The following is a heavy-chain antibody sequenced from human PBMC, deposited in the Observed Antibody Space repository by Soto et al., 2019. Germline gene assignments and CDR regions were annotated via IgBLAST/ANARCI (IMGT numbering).Heavy chain of an antibody. CDR2: IYYSGST. D-gene: IGHD2-2*01. CDR1: GGSISSYY. J-gene: IGHJ3*02. Sequence: SETLSLTCTVSGGSISSYYWSWIRQPPGKGLEWIGYIYYSGSTNSNPSLKSRVTISVDTSKNQISLKLSSVTAADTAVYYCARVGDIVVVPAAMRAFDIWGQGTMVTVSS. V-gene: IGHV4-59*01. CDR3: ARVGDIVVVPAAMRAFDI.